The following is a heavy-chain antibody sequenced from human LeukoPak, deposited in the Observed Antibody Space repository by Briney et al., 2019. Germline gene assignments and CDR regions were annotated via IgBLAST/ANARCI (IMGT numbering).Heavy chain of an antibody. V-gene: IGHV3-7*01. CDR3: ARDRGYTSFDL. D-gene: IGHD5-18*01. CDR2: TKPDGSQK. J-gene: IGHJ4*02. Sequence: GGSLRLSCAASGFTFSNAWMSWVRQAPGKGLEWVASTKPDGSQKYYVDSVKGRFLVSRDNVKDSLYLQMDSLRVDDTAVYYCARDRGYTSFDLWGQGTLVAVSS. CDR1: GFTFSNAW.